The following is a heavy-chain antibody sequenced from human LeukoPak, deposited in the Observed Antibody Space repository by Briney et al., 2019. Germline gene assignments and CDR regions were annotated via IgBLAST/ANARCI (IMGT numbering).Heavy chain of an antibody. Sequence: SETLSLTCTVSGGSISSYYWSWIRQPPGKGLEWIGYVYYSGSTNYKSSLKSRVSISVDTSKNQFSLKLSSVTAADTAEYYCARGHPWQHLPESAFDYWGQGTLVTVSS. V-gene: IGHV4-59*01. CDR3: ARGHPWQHLPESAFDY. CDR1: GGSISSYY. J-gene: IGHJ4*02. CDR2: VYYSGST.